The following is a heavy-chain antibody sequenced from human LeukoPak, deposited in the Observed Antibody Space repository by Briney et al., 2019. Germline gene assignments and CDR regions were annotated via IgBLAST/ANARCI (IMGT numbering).Heavy chain of an antibody. CDR3: ARDPTTVTKGLDI. J-gene: IGHJ3*02. Sequence: PSETLSLTCNVSGVSVIDHDWSWIRQPPGKGLEWIGYISYIGSTNYNPSLKSRVTISVDTSKNQFSLKLSSVTAADAAVYFCARDPTTVTKGLDIWGQGTMVTVSS. CDR1: GVSVIDHD. D-gene: IGHD4-17*01. V-gene: IGHV4-59*02. CDR2: ISYIGST.